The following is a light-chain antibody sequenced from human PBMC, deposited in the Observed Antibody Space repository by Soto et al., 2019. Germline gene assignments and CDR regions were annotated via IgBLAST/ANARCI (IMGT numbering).Light chain of an antibody. CDR3: QQYNSYPLT. Sequence: DIQMAQSPSSLSASGGGRVTVPWRASQSISSYLNWYQQKPGKAPKLLIYAASSLQSGVPSRFSGSGSGTEFTLTISSLQPDDFATYYCQQYNSYPLTFGGGTKVDIK. CDR1: QSISSY. CDR2: AAS. V-gene: IGKV1-16*01. J-gene: IGKJ4*01.